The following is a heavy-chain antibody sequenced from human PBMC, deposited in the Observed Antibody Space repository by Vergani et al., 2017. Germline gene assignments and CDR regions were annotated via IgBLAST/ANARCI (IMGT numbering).Heavy chain of an antibody. CDR2: IIPIFGTA. D-gene: IGHD3-22*01. CDR1: GGTFSSYA. Sequence: QVQLVQSGAEVKQPGSSVKVSCKASGGTFSSYAISWVRQAPGQGLEWMGGIIPIFGTATYAQKFQGRVTITADESTGTAYMELSSLRSEDTAVYYCASLPPAYYYGSGSTDYWGQGTLVTVSS. J-gene: IGHJ4*02. V-gene: IGHV1-69*12. CDR3: ASLPPAYYYGSGSTDY.